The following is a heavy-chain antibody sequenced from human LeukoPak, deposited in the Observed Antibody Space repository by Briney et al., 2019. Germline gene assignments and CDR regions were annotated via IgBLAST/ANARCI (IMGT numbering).Heavy chain of an antibody. CDR3: ARVGVGGPYYYMDV. D-gene: IGHD1-26*01. J-gene: IGHJ6*03. V-gene: IGHV4-39*01. CDR1: GGSLSSSIYY. CDR2: IYHSGST. Sequence: PSETLSLTSTVSGGSLSSSIYYWGWIRQAPGKGLEWIGSIYHSGSTHYIPSLKSRVTISVDTSKNQFSLNLSSVTAADTAVYYCARVGVGGPYYYMDVWGKGTTVTVSS.